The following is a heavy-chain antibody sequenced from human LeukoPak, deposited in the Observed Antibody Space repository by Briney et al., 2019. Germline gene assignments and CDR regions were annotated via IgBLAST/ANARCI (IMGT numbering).Heavy chain of an antibody. CDR1: GFDFSNSF. CDR3: GKGSLAVAATPLDF. V-gene: IGHV3-11*01. J-gene: IGHJ4*02. Sequence: PGGPLRLSCTASGFDFSNSFMSWVRQAPGKGLEWISYISSRSTTIYYADSVKGRFTISGDNGKNTVYLQMNNLRVDDTAVFYCGKGSLAVAATPLDFWGQGTLVTVSS. D-gene: IGHD6-19*01. CDR2: ISSRSTTI.